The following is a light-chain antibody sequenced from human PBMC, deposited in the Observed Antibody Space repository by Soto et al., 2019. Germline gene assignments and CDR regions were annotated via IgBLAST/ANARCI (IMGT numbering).Light chain of an antibody. CDR3: ATWDSSLTGEV. CDR2: RNN. V-gene: IGLV1-47*01. CDR1: SSNIGSNY. J-gene: IGLJ2*01. Sequence: QSVLTQPPSASGTPGQRVTISCSGSSSNIGSNYIFWYQQLPGTAPKLLIYRNNQRPSDVPDRFSGSRSGTSASLAISGLRSEDEADYYCATWDSSLTGEVFGGGTKLTVL.